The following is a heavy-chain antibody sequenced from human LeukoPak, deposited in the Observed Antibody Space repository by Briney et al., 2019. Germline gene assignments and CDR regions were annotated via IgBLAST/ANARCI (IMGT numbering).Heavy chain of an antibody. CDR1: GFTFSSYG. J-gene: IGHJ4*02. CDR3: ARAAPGTYYDSSGYYPSS. V-gene: IGHV3-30*03. Sequence: GGSLRLSCAASGFTFSSYGMHWVRQAPGKGLEWVAVISYDGSNKYYADSVKGRFTVSRDNSKNTLYLQMNSLRVEDTAVYHCARAAPGTYYDSSGYYPSSWGQGTLVTVSS. D-gene: IGHD3-22*01. CDR2: ISYDGSNK.